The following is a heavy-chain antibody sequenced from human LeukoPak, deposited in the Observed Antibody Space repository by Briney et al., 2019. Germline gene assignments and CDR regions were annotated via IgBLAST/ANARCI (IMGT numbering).Heavy chain of an antibody. CDR2: INPNSGGT. V-gene: IGHV1-2*02. CDR1: GYTFTVYF. D-gene: IGHD3-22*01. CDR3: ARELNYDSSGYYFDY. J-gene: IGHJ4*02. Sequence: ASVKVSCKASGYTFTVYFMHWVRQAPGQGLEWMGWINPNSGGTNYAQKFQGRVTMTRDTSTSTAYMELSRLRSDDTAVYYCARELNYDSSGYYFDYWGQGTLVSVS.